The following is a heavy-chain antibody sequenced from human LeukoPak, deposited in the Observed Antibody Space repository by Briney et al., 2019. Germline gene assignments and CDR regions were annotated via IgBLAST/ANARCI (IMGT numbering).Heavy chain of an antibody. Sequence: GSLRLSCAASGFTVSSNYMSWVRQAPGKGLEWVSVIYSGGSTYYADSVKGRFTISRDNSKNTLYPQMNSLRAEDTAVYYCASGSGSYRTPYYYMDVWGTGTTVTVSS. D-gene: IGHD3-10*01. CDR2: IYSGGST. CDR1: GFTVSSNY. J-gene: IGHJ6*03. CDR3: ASGSGSYRTPYYYMDV. V-gene: IGHV3-53*01.